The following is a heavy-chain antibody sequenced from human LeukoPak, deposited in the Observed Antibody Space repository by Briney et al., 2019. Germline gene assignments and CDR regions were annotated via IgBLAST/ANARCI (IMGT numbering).Heavy chain of an antibody. CDR3: ASFKTGTTSNDAFDI. Sequence: GRSLRLSCAASGFTFSSYSMNWVRQAPGKGLEWVSYISSSSSTIYYADSVKGRFTISRDNAKNSLYLQMNSLRAEDTAVYYCASFKTGTTSNDAFDIWGQGTMVTVSS. CDR2: ISSSSSTI. V-gene: IGHV3-48*01. J-gene: IGHJ3*02. CDR1: GFTFSSYS. D-gene: IGHD1-1*01.